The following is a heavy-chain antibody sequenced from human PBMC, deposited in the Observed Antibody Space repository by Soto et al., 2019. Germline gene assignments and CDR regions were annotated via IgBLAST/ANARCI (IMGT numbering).Heavy chain of an antibody. D-gene: IGHD2-2*01. CDR3: AKDHCGTTSCIWGPDY. J-gene: IGHJ4*02. V-gene: IGHV3-23*01. Sequence: GGSLRLSCAASGFTFSSYAMNWVRQAPGKGLEWVSAVTVGGGAYYADSVKGRFTISRDNSKNTLFLQMNSLRVEDTAVYYCAKDHCGTTSCIWGPDYWGQGTLVTVSS. CDR2: VTVGGGA. CDR1: GFTFSSYA.